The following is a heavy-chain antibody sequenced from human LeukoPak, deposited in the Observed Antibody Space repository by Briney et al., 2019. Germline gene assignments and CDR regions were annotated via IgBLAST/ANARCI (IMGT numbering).Heavy chain of an antibody. J-gene: IGHJ4*02. CDR2: ISAYNGNT. CDR3: ARAGGVMVLDWYFDY. CDR1: GYTFTSYG. Sequence: ASVKVSCKASGYTFTSYGISWVRQAPGQGLEWMGWISAYNGNTNYAQKLQGRVTMTTDTSTSTAYMELRSLRSDDTAVYYCARAGGVMVLDWYFDYWGQGTLVTVSS. D-gene: IGHD3-16*02. V-gene: IGHV1-18*01.